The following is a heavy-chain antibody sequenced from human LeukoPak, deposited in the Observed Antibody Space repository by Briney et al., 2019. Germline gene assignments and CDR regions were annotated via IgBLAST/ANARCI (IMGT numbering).Heavy chain of an antibody. V-gene: IGHV1-2*02. CDR1: GYTFTDYY. CDR3: ARVRVYSSGWNFDY. J-gene: IGHJ4*02. D-gene: IGHD6-19*01. Sequence: ASVEVSCKASGYTFTDYYVHWVRQAPGQGLEWMGWINSNSGSTSNAQNFQGRVTMTRDTSISTLYVELSSLRSDDTAVYYCARVRVYSSGWNFDYWGQGTLVTVSS. CDR2: INSNSGST.